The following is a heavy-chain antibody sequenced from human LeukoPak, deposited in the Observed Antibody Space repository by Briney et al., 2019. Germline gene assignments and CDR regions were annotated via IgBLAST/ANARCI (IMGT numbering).Heavy chain of an antibody. CDR1: GGSISSYY. CDR3: ARDINYYGSGSYFYFDY. J-gene: IGHJ4*02. D-gene: IGHD3-10*01. Sequence: PSETLSLTCTVSGGSISSYYWSWIRQPAGKGLEWIGRIYTSGSTNYNPSLKSRVTMSVDTSKNQFSLKLSSVTAADTAVYYCARDINYYGSGSYFYFDYWGQGTLVTVSS. CDR2: IYTSGST. V-gene: IGHV4-4*07.